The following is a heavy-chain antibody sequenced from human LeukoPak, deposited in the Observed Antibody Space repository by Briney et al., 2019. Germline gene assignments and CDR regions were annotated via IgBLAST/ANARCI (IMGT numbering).Heavy chain of an antibody. Sequence: GGSLRLSCAASGFTVSSNYMSWVRQAPGKGLEWVSVIYSGGSTYYADSVKGRFTISRDNSKNTLYLQMNSLRAEDTAVYYCARDPRTYGGGNGVWYFDLWGRGTLVTVSS. CDR2: IYSGGST. CDR1: GFTVSSNY. CDR3: ARDPRTYGGGNGVWYFDL. V-gene: IGHV3-53*01. D-gene: IGHD4-23*01. J-gene: IGHJ2*01.